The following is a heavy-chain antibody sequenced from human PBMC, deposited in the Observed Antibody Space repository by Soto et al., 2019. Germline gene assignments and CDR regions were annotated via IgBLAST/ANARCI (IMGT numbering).Heavy chain of an antibody. J-gene: IGHJ4*02. V-gene: IGHV3-30*18. CDR2: MSYDGSNK. CDR3: AKPDYDSSAYFDF. Sequence: PGGSLRLSCAASGFTFSTCDMHWVRQAPGKGLEWVALMSYDGSNKDYADSVKGRFTISRDNSKNTLYLQMNSLRAEDTAVYYCAKPDYDSSAYFDFWGQGTLVTVSS. D-gene: IGHD3-22*01. CDR1: GFTFSTCD.